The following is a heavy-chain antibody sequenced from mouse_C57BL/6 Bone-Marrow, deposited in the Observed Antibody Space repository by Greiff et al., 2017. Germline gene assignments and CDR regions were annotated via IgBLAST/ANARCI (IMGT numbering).Heavy chain of an antibody. D-gene: IGHD1-1*01. CDR3: ARKGRLYSGSSRDYFDD. V-gene: IGHV1-9*01. CDR2: ILPGSGST. Sequence: QVQLQQSGAELMKPGASVKLSCKATGYTFTGYWIEWVKQRPGHGLEWIGEILPGSGSTNYNAKFKGKATFTAETSSNTAYMQLSSLTTEDSAIYYSARKGRLYSGSSRDYFDDWGQGTTLTVSS. J-gene: IGHJ2*01. CDR1: GYTFTGYW.